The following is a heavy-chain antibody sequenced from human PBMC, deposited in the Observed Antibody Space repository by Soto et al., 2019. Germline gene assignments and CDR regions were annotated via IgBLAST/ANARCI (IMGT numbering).Heavy chain of an antibody. Sequence: PGGSLRLSCAASGFTFSSYEMNWVRQAPGKGLEWVSYISSSGSTIYYADSVKGRFTISRDNAKNSLYLQMNSLRAEDTAVYYCARDLVGATRPLWDWGQGTLVTVSS. J-gene: IGHJ4*02. CDR3: ARDLVGATRPLWD. CDR2: ISSSGSTI. CDR1: GFTFSSYE. V-gene: IGHV3-48*03. D-gene: IGHD1-26*01.